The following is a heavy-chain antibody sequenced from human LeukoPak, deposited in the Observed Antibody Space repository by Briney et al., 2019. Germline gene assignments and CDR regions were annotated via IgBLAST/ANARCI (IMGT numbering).Heavy chain of an antibody. J-gene: IGHJ4*02. D-gene: IGHD3-9*01. Sequence: PGGSLRLSCAASGFTFSSSAMSWVRQAPGKGLGWVSIISGSGGGTYYADAVKGQFTISRDNSKNTLYLQMDSLRVEDTAIYYCAKERLSGYYFFDFWGQGTLVTVSS. CDR3: AKERLSGYYFFDF. CDR1: GFTFSSSA. CDR2: ISGSGGGT. V-gene: IGHV3-23*01.